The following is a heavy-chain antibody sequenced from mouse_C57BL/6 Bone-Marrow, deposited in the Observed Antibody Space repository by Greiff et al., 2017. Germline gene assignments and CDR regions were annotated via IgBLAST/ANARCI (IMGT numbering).Heavy chain of an antibody. V-gene: IGHV5-4*01. CDR2: ISDGGSYT. J-gene: IGHJ2*01. CDR1: GFTFSSYA. CDR3: ARGFYSNYLYYFDY. D-gene: IGHD2-5*01. Sequence: DVQLVESGGGLVKPGGSLKLSCAASGFTFSSYAMSWVRQTPEKRLEWVATISDGGSYTYYPDNVKGRFTISRDNAKNNLYLQMSHLKSEDTAMYYCARGFYSNYLYYFDYWGQGTTLTVSS.